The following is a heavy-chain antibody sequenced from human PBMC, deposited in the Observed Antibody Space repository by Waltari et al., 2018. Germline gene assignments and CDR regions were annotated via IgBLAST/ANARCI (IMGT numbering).Heavy chain of an antibody. V-gene: IGHV3-48*01. D-gene: IGHD2-8*01. CDR3: ASDPSIGSNLYRYFDF. CDR1: GLTFNSHA. CDR2: IRSSSGAI. Sequence: EVQLVESGGGLVQPGGSLRLSCAASGLTFNSHAMNWVRQAPGKGLEWVSYIRSSSGAIYYADSVKGRFTISRDNAKNSLYLQMNSLRADDTAVYYCASDPSIGSNLYRYFDFWGQGTLVTVSS. J-gene: IGHJ4*02.